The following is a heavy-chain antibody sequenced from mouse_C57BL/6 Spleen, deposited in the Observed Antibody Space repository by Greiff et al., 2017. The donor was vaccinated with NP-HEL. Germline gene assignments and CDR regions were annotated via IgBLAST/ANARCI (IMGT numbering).Heavy chain of an antibody. J-gene: IGHJ2*01. V-gene: IGHV5-4*01. D-gene: IGHD2-10*01. CDR1: GFTFSSYA. Sequence: EVKLMESGGGLVKPGGSLKLSCAASGFTFSSYAMSWVRQTPGKRLEWVATISDGGSYTYYPDNVKGRFTISRDNAKNNLYLQMSHLKSEDTAMYYCARDGAYSHDYWGQGTTLTVSS. CDR3: ARDGAYSHDY. CDR2: ISDGGSYT.